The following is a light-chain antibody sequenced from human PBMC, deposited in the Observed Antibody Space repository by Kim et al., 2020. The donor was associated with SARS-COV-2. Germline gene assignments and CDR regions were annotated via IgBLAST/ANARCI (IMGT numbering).Light chain of an antibody. CDR1: KLEDKY. CDR3: QAWDSGTDYV. V-gene: IGLV3-1*01. CDR2: QDN. Sequence: SPGQTARITCSGDKLEDKYACWYQQKPGQSPVLVIYQDNHRPSGIPERFSGSSSGNTATLTISGTQAMDEADYYCQAWDSGTDYVFGTGTKGTVL. J-gene: IGLJ1*01.